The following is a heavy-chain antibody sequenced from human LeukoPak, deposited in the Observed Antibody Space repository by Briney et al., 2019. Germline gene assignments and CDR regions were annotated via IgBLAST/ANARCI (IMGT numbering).Heavy chain of an antibody. D-gene: IGHD2-15*01. CDR1: GGSISSSSYY. J-gene: IGHJ5*02. CDR2: IYTSGST. CDR3: ARERGYCSGGSCPGEWFDP. V-gene: IGHV4-61*02. Sequence: SETLSLTCTVSGGSISSSSYYWGWIRQPAGKGLEWIGRIYTSGSTNYNPSLKSRVTISVDTSKNQFSLKLSSVTAADTAVYYCARERGYCSGGSCPGEWFDPWGQGTLVTVSS.